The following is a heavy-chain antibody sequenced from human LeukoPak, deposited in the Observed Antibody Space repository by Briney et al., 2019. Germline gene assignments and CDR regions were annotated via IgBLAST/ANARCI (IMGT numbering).Heavy chain of an antibody. CDR3: ASSYPVGANSFDY. V-gene: IGHV4-30-2*01. J-gene: IGHJ4*02. CDR1: GASISSDGYS. CDR2: VYHSGRT. D-gene: IGHD1-26*01. Sequence: PSETLSLTCAVSGASISSDGYSWSWIRQPPGKGLEWIGYVYHSGRTRYNPSLKSRVTISVDTSKNQFSLKLSSVTAADTAVYYCASSYPVGANSFDYWGQGTLVTVSS.